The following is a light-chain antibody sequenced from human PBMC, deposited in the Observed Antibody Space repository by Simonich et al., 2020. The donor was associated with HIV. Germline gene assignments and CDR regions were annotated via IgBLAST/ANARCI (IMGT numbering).Light chain of an antibody. CDR2: DVS. J-gene: IGLJ2*01. V-gene: IGLV2-8*01. CDR1: SRDVGGYNY. CDR3: SSYAGSNNLV. Sequence: QSALTQPASVSGSPGQSITISCTGTSRDVGGYNYVSWYQQHPGKAPKRMLYDVSKRPSGVPDRFSGSKSGNTASLTISGLQAEDEADYYCSSYAGSNNLVFGGGTKLTVL.